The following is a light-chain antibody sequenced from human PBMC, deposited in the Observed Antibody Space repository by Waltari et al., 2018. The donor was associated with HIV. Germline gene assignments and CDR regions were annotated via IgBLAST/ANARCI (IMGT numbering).Light chain of an antibody. J-gene: IGLJ3*02. Sequence: QSVLTQPPSVSGAPGRSVIITCTGNNSNIGAPYDVHWYQQLPGAAPNLLISKNTSRPSGVRDRLSVSRSGTSASLAITVLQAGDEADYYCQSYDTSLGASVFVGGTKLTVL. CDR2: KNT. CDR3: QSYDTSLGASV. CDR1: NSNIGAPYD. V-gene: IGLV1-40*01.